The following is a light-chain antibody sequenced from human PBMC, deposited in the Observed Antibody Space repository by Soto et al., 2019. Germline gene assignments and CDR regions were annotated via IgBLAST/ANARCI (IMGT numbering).Light chain of an antibody. Sequence: QPALTQPPSASGSPGQSVTISCTGTKNDIGVYDFVSWYQHHPGKAPRLIIYEVVRRPSGVPDRFSGSKSGNTASLTVSGLQAADEADYFCKSYAGSNTYVFGSGTKVTVL. V-gene: IGLV2-8*01. CDR3: KSYAGSNTYV. J-gene: IGLJ1*01. CDR1: KNDIGVYDF. CDR2: EVV.